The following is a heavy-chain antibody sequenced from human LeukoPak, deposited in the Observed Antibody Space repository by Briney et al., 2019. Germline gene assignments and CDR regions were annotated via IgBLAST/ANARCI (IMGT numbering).Heavy chain of an antibody. J-gene: IGHJ4*02. CDR3: AKSKGSGTYCFDY. Sequence: RGSLRLSCAASGFTFSSYAMTWVRQAPGKGLEWVSTITGQSNNIWYADSVKGRFTISRDNPKNTVYLQMNSLRVEDTATYYCAKSKGSGTYCFDYWGQGSLVTVSS. V-gene: IGHV3-23*01. CDR2: ITGQSNNI. CDR1: GFTFSSYA. D-gene: IGHD3-10*01.